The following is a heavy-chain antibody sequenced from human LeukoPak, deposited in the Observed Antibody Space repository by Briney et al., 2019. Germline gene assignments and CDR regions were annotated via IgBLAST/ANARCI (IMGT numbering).Heavy chain of an antibody. CDR3: ARRGSGSPFDY. V-gene: IGHV4-59*08. CDR1: GGSISSYY. Sequence: SETLSLTCTVSGGSISSYYWSWIRQPPGKGLEWIGYIYYSGSTNYNPSLKSRDTISVDTSKNQFSLKLSSVTAADTAVYYCARRGSGSPFDYWGQGTLVTVSS. D-gene: IGHD3-10*01. CDR2: IYYSGST. J-gene: IGHJ4*02.